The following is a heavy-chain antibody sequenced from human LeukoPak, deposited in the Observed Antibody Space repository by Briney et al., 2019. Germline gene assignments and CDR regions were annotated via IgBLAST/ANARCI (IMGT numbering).Heavy chain of an antibody. D-gene: IGHD6-19*01. CDR1: GFTFSSYT. V-gene: IGHV3-21*04. J-gene: IGHJ4*02. CDR3: AREGDSSGSLGDY. CDR2: INSYNKYI. Sequence: GGSLRLSCAASGFTFSSYTMNWVRQAPGKGLEWVSSINSYNKYIYYADSVKGRFTVSRDNAEKSVYLHMSSLRAEDTAMYYCAREGDSSGSLGDYWGQGILVTVSS.